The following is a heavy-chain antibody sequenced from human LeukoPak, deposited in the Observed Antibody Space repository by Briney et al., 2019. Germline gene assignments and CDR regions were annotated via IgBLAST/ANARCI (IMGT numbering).Heavy chain of an antibody. J-gene: IGHJ4*02. Sequence: GGSLRLSCAASGFTFSTFAMIWVRQPPGKGLEWVSSIFPSGGEIHYADSVRGRFTISRDNSKSTLSLQMNSLRAEDTAVYYCAKARSFDYWGQGTLVTVSS. V-gene: IGHV3-23*01. CDR1: GFTFSTFA. CDR3: AKARSFDY. CDR2: IFPSGGEI. D-gene: IGHD5-24*01.